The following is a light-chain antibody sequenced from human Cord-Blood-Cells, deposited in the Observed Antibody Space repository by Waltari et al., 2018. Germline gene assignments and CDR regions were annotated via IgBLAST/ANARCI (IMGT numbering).Light chain of an antibody. CDR1: QGISSW. V-gene: IGKV1D-12*01. Sequence: DIQMTQSPSSVSASVGDRVTITCRASQGISSWVAWYQQKPGKAPKLLLYAASRLHSGVPSRFSGSGSGTDFTLTISSLQPEDFATYYCQQANSFPLTFGGGTNVEIK. J-gene: IGKJ4*01. CDR3: QQANSFPLT. CDR2: AAS.